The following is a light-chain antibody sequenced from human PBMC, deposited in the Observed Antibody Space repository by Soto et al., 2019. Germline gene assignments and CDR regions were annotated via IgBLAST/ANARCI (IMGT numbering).Light chain of an antibody. J-gene: IGKJ1*01. Sequence: DIQVTQSPSSLSASVGDIVTITCRARQSLSSYLHWYQQKPGKAPKLLIYAASNLQSGVPSRFSASGSGTDFTLTLNSLQPEDFATYYCQQGYSTPWTVGQGGKVAIK. CDR2: AAS. CDR1: QSLSSY. V-gene: IGKV1-39*01. CDR3: QQGYSTPWT.